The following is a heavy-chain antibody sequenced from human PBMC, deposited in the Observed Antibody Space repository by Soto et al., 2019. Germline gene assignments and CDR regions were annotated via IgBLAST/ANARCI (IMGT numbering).Heavy chain of an antibody. V-gene: IGHV1-69*13. J-gene: IGHJ4*02. CDR1: GGTFSSYA. CDR3: ARAQYYYDSSGHGDY. D-gene: IGHD3-22*01. CDR2: IIPIFGTA. Sequence: ASVKVSCKASGGTFSSYAISWVRQAPGQGLEWMGGIIPIFGTANYAQKFQGRVTITADESTSTAYMELSSLRSEDTAVYYCARAQYYYDSSGHGDYWGQGTLVTVSS.